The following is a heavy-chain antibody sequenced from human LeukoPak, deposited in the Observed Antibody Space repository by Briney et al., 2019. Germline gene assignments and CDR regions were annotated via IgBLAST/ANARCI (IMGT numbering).Heavy chain of an antibody. CDR2: ISYSGSS. V-gene: IGHV4-39*01. J-gene: IGHJ4*02. Sequence: SEALSLTCTFSGGSISSNTYYWAWIRQPPGKGLEWIGTISYSGSSYYNPSLNSRVTISVDTSKNQFFLNLTSVTATDTALYYCARHGYYYSSGPLFDSWGQGTLVTVSS. CDR1: GGSISSNTYY. CDR3: ARHGYYYSSGPLFDS. D-gene: IGHD3-10*01.